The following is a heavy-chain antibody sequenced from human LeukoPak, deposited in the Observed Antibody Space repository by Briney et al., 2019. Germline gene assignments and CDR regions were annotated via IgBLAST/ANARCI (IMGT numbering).Heavy chain of an antibody. D-gene: IGHD5-24*01. CDR3: ARDTETRAPFDP. CDR1: GYTFTSYG. Sequence: GASVKVSCKASGYTFTSYGISWVRQAPGQGLEWMGWISAYNGNTNYAQKLQGRVTMTRDTSISTAYMELSRLRSDDTAVYYCARDTETRAPFDPWGQGTLVTVSS. CDR2: ISAYNGNT. J-gene: IGHJ5*02. V-gene: IGHV1-18*01.